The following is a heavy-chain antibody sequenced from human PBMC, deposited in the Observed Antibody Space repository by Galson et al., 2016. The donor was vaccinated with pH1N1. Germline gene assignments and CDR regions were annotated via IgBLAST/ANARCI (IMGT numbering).Heavy chain of an antibody. CDR1: GGIFSSYA. V-gene: IGHV1-69*13. CDR3: ARAPDRGEGALSYYYGLDV. J-gene: IGHJ6*02. D-gene: IGHD3-10*01. Sequence: SVKVSCKASGGIFSSYAVSWVRQAPGRGLEWMGGIIPIFGTSNYAQKFQGRVTITADESTSTAYLELSSLSSEDTAAYYCARAPDRGEGALSYYYGLDVWGQGTTVIVSS. CDR2: IIPIFGTS.